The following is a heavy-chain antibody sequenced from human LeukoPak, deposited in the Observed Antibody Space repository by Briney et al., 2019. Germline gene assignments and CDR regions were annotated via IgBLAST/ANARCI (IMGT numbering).Heavy chain of an antibody. Sequence: GASVKVSCKASGYTFTGYHMHWVRQAPGQGLEWMGWINPNSGGTNYAQKFQGRVTMTRDTSISTAYMELSRLRSDDTAVYYCARANYGSGMNDAFDIWGQGAMVTVSS. J-gene: IGHJ3*02. V-gene: IGHV1-2*02. D-gene: IGHD3-10*01. CDR1: GYTFTGYH. CDR3: ARANYGSGMNDAFDI. CDR2: INPNSGGT.